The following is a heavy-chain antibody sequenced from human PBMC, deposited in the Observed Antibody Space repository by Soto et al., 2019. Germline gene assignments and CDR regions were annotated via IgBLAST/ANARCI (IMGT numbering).Heavy chain of an antibody. J-gene: IGHJ4*02. CDR2: INQDGTEK. Sequence: GGSLRLSCATSGFTFSRYWMTWVRQVPGKGLEWVANINQDGTEKYYLASVKGRFTISRDNAKDSLDLQMNALSADDTAVYYCAKAPDGSGREYYCDYWGQGTLVTVLL. CDR1: GFTFSRYW. CDR3: AKAPDGSGREYYCDY. D-gene: IGHD3-10*01. V-gene: IGHV3-7*01.